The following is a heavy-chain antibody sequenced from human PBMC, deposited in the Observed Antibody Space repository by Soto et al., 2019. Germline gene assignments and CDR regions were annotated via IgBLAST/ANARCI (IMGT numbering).Heavy chain of an antibody. D-gene: IGHD3-22*01. Sequence: PSETLSLTCTVSGGSISSGGYYWTWIRQHPGKGLEWIGYNYYSGITYYNPSLKSRVTISLDTSKNQFSLKLSSVTAADTAVYYCARVFYYETFDYWGQGSLVTVSS. CDR3: ARVFYYETFDY. CDR2: NYYSGIT. J-gene: IGHJ4*02. CDR1: GGSISSGGYY. V-gene: IGHV4-31*03.